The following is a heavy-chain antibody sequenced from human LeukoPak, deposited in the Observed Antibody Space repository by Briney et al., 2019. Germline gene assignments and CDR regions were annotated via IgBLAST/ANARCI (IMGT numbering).Heavy chain of an antibody. D-gene: IGHD5-24*01. J-gene: IGHJ4*02. Sequence: GASVKVSCKASGYTFTSYAMHWVRQAPGQRLEWMGWISAYNGNTDYAQKLQGRVTMTTDTSTSTAYMELRSLRSDDTAVYYCARNGDGYNSDYFDYWGQGTLVTVSS. CDR1: GYTFTSYA. CDR2: ISAYNGNT. V-gene: IGHV1-18*01. CDR3: ARNGDGYNSDYFDY.